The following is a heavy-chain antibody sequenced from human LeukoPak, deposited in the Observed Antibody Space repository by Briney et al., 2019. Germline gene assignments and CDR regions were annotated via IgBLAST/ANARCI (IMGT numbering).Heavy chain of an antibody. CDR1: GYTFTDYY. V-gene: IGHV1-2*02. J-gene: IGHJ4*02. CDR2: INPNSGGT. CDR3: ARGSAISRDGYNRGPPGY. D-gene: IGHD5-24*01. Sequence: ASVKVSCKASGYTFTDYYMHWVRQAPGQGPEWMGWINPNSGGTNYAQKFQGRVTMTRDTSISTAYMELSRLRSDDTAVYYCARGSAISRDGYNRGPPGYWGQGTLVTVSS.